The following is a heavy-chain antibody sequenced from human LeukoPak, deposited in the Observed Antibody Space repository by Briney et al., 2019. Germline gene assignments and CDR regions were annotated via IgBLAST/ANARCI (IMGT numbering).Heavy chain of an antibody. CDR2: INHSGST. J-gene: IGHJ4*02. CDR3: ARGGFTIFGVVTRPYYFDY. Sequence: SETLSLTCAVYGGSFSGYYWSWIRQPPGKGLEWIGEINHSGSTNYNPSLKSRVTISVDTSKHQFSLKLSSVTAADTAVYYCARGGFTIFGVVTRPYYFDYWGQGTLVTVSS. D-gene: IGHD3-3*01. V-gene: IGHV4-34*01. CDR1: GGSFSGYY.